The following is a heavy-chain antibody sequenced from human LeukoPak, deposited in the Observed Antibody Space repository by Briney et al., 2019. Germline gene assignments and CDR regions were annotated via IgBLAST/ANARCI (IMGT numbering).Heavy chain of an antibody. D-gene: IGHD6-19*01. V-gene: IGHV1-2*02. J-gene: IGHJ4*02. Sequence: ASVKVSCKASGGTFTHYVISWVRQAPGQGLEWMGWINPKSGGTNYAQKFQGRVTMTRDTSISTTHMELSRLRSDDTAVYYCARVSLLRQWLAPEGYWGQGTLVTVSS. CDR1: GGTFTHYV. CDR3: ARVSLLRQWLAPEGY. CDR2: INPKSGGT.